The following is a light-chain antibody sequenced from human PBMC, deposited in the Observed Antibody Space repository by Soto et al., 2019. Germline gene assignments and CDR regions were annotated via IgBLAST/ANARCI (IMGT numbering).Light chain of an antibody. J-gene: IGKJ3*01. CDR3: QQYNNWPKLT. CDR2: GAS. CDR1: QSISSN. Sequence: EIVLTQSPATLSASPGERATLSCRASQSISSNLAWYQQKPGQAPRLLVSGASTRATGVPARCSGSGSGTEFTLTSSSLPSEDFAVYYCQQYNNWPKLTFGPGTKVDVK. V-gene: IGKV3-15*01.